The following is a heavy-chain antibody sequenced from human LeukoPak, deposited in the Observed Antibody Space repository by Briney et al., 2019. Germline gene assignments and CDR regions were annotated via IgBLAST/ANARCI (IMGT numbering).Heavy chain of an antibody. CDR1: GGSINNYY. CDR3: ARDRLGGAVASWIPDY. Sequence: PETPSLTCSVSGGSINNYYWSWIRQPPGKRLEWIGSVYQSGSTDYNPSLRSRVTISVDMSKNHFSLKVTSVTAADTAIYYCARDRLGGAVASWIPDYWGQGPLVPVSS. D-gene: IGHD3-16*01. J-gene: IGHJ4*02. V-gene: IGHV4-59*01. CDR2: VYQSGST.